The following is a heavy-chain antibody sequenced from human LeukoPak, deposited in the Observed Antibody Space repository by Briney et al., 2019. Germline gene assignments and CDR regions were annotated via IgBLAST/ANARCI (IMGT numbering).Heavy chain of an antibody. D-gene: IGHD6-13*01. CDR1: GGSFSGYY. Sequence: SETLSLTCAVYGGSFSGYYWSWIRQPPGKGLEWIGEINHSGSTNYNPSLKSRVTISVDTSKNQFSLKLSSVTAADTAVYYCAFQQLPGGGYYFDYWGQGTLVTVSS. V-gene: IGHV4-34*01. CDR2: INHSGST. CDR3: AFQQLPGGGYYFDY. J-gene: IGHJ4*02.